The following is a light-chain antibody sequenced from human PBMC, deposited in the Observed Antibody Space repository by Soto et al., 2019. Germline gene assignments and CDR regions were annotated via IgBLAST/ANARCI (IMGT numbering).Light chain of an antibody. Sequence: DIQMTQSPSSLSVSVGGRVTITCRASQSIGGFLNWYQQKLGKAPKLLIYAASSLQSGVPPRFSGSGSGTEFTLTISSLQPDDFATYYCQHYSTVWAFGQGTKVDIK. CDR3: QHYSTVWA. V-gene: IGKV1-39*01. J-gene: IGKJ1*01. CDR2: AAS. CDR1: QSIGGF.